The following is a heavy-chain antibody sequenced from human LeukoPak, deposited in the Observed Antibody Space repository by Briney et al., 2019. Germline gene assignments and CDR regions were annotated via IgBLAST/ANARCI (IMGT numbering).Heavy chain of an antibody. D-gene: IGHD3-10*01. CDR1: GFTFSNYW. J-gene: IGHJ4*02. CDR2: INRDGSTT. CDR3: ARDRKSGESSEIDF. Sequence: GSLRLSCAASGFTFSNYWVHWVRQAPGKGPVWVSRINRDGSTTNYADSVKGRFTVSRDNAKNTLNLQMNSLRAEDTAVYYCARDRKSGESSEIDFSGQGTLVTVSS. V-gene: IGHV3-74*01.